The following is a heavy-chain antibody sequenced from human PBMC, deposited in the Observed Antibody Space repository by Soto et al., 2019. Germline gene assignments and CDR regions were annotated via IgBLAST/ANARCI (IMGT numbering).Heavy chain of an antibody. J-gene: IGHJ4*02. D-gene: IGHD6-13*01. CDR3: ARGNSRYSSSWYSVLGY. V-gene: IGHV3-33*01. Sequence: QVQLVESGGGVVQPGRSLRLSCAASGFTFSSYGMHWVRQAPGKGLEWVAVIWYDGSNKYYADSVKGRFTISRDNSKNTLYLQMNSLRAEDTAVYYCARGNSRYSSSWYSVLGYWGQGTLVTVSS. CDR2: IWYDGSNK. CDR1: GFTFSSYG.